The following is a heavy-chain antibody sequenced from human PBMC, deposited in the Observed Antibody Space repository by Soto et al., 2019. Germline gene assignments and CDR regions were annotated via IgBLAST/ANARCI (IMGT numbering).Heavy chain of an antibody. V-gene: IGHV3-74*01. J-gene: IGHJ4*02. D-gene: IGHD1-1*01. CDR2: ISGDENST. CDR1: GFTFSGYW. Sequence: PGGSLRLSCAASGFTFSGYWMHWVRQAPGKGLVWVSRISGDENSTNYADSVKGRFTISRDNAKSTLYLQMNSLRAEDTAVYYCARDRAPRELYNGFDHWGQGARVTFAS. CDR3: ARDRAPRELYNGFDH.